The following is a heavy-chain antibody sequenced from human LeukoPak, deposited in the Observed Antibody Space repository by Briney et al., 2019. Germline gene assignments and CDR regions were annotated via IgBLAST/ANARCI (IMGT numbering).Heavy chain of an antibody. CDR2: INPNSGGT. Sequence: GASVKVSCKASGYTFTGYYMHWVRQAPGQGLEWMGWINPNSGGTNYAQKFQGRVTMTRDTSISTAYMELSRLRSDDTAVYYYARVPISAVAAPLDYWGQGPLVTVSS. CDR3: ARVPISAVAAPLDY. J-gene: IGHJ4*02. CDR1: GYTFTGYY. D-gene: IGHD6-19*01. V-gene: IGHV1-2*02.